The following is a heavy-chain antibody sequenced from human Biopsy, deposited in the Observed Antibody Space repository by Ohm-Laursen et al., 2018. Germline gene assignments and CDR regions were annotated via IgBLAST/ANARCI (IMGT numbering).Heavy chain of an antibody. CDR1: GASVSSGSYD. V-gene: IGHV4-61*01. J-gene: IGHJ3*01. CDR3: ARGYAGPYEAFDF. CDR2: IYNDVST. Sequence: PSQTLSLTCTVSGASVSSGSYDWSWIRQPPGKGLEWIGNIYNDVSTKYNPSLRSRVTISADKSTNQFSLKLRSVTAADTAVYYCARGYAGPYEAFDFWGQGTVVTVAS. D-gene: IGHD5-18*01.